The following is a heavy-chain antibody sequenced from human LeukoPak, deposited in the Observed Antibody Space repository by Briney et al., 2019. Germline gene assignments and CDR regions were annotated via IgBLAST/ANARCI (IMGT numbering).Heavy chain of an antibody. J-gene: IGHJ6*03. D-gene: IGHD2/OR15-2a*01. CDR3: ARILARPFTSFSDSSPYTYYYMDV. Sequence: SETLSLTCSVSSGSIISNNDYWGWIRQPPGKGLEWIATIHYSGRTYYNPSLKSRGTISVDTSQNQFSLRLSSLTAADTAVYYCARILARPFTSFSDSSPYTYYYMDVWGKGTTVTVSS. V-gene: IGHV4-39*07. CDR1: SGSIISNNDY. CDR2: IHYSGRT.